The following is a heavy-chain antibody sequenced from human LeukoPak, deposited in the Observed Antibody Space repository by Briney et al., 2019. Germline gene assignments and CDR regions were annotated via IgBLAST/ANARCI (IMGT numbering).Heavy chain of an antibody. Sequence: GASVKVSCKASGGTFSSYAISWVRQAPGQGLEWMGGIIPIFGTANYAQKFQGRVTITADESTSTAYMELSSLRSEDTAVYYCASLAVAGSAFDIWGQGTMVTVSS. CDR3: ASLAVAGSAFDI. CDR1: GGTFSSYA. V-gene: IGHV1-69*13. J-gene: IGHJ3*02. CDR2: IIPIFGTA. D-gene: IGHD6-19*01.